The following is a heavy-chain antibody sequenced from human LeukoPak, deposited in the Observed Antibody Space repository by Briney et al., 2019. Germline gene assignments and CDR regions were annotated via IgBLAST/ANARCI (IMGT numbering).Heavy chain of an antibody. CDR1: GFTVSSNY. V-gene: IGHV3-53*01. CDR2: IYSGGST. D-gene: IGHD3-16*01. CDR3: AREVYVWGSHSGGFDY. J-gene: IGHJ4*02. Sequence: GGSLRLSCAASGFTVSSNYMSWVRQAPGKGLEWVSVIYSGGSTYYADSVKGRFTISRDNSKNTLYLQMNSLRAEDTAVYHCAREVYVWGSHSGGFDYWGQGTLVTVSS.